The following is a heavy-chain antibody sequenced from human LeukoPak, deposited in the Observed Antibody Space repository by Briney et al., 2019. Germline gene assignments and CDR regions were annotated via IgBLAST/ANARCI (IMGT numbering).Heavy chain of an antibody. CDR2: IYSSGST. J-gene: IGHJ6*03. V-gene: IGHV4-59*10. CDR1: GGSFSSYY. Sequence: SETLSLTCAVYGGSFSSYYWSWIRQPAGKGLEWIGRIYSSGSTNYNPSLKSRVTISVDTSKNQFSLKLSSVTAADTAVYYCARAKKYGSGSYYRNYYYYYMDVWGKGTTVTISS. D-gene: IGHD3-10*01. CDR3: ARAKKYGSGSYYRNYYYYYMDV.